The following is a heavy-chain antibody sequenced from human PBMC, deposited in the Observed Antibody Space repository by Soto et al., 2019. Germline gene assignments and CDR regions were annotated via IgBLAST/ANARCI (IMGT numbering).Heavy chain of an antibody. Sequence: SETLSLTCAVYGGSFSGYYWSWIRQPPGKGLEWIGEINHSGSTNYNPSLKSRVTISVDTSKNQFSLKLSSVAAADTAVYYCARVPRNYYDSSGYTSYYFDYWGQGTLVTVS. CDR1: GGSFSGYY. J-gene: IGHJ4*02. CDR2: INHSGST. V-gene: IGHV4-34*01. CDR3: ARVPRNYYDSSGYTSYYFDY. D-gene: IGHD3-22*01.